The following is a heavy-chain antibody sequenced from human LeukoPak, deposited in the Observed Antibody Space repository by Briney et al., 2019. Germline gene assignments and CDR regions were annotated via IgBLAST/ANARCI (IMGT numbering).Heavy chain of an antibody. Sequence: SETLSLTCAVYGGSFSGYYWSWIRQPPGKVLEWIGEINHSGSTNYNPSLKSRVTISVDTSKNQFSLKLSSVTAADTAVYYCARRNLRYFDWLSDYFDYWGQGTLVTVSS. V-gene: IGHV4-34*01. CDR1: GGSFSGYY. D-gene: IGHD3-9*01. J-gene: IGHJ4*02. CDR2: INHSGST. CDR3: ARRNLRYFDWLSDYFDY.